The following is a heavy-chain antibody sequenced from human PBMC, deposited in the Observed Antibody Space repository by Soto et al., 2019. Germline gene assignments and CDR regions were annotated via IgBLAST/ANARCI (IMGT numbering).Heavy chain of an antibody. CDR2: ISTDKGNT. CDR1: GYTFTRWG. V-gene: IGHV1-18*01. CDR3: ATRSRAFDY. Sequence: QVQLVQSGPEVKKPGASVKVSCKTSGYTFTRWGISWVRQAPGQGLEWMGWISTDKGNTKYAQKFQDRVTMATNTSTSTGYLELRSLRSDDTAVYYCATRSRAFDYWGQGTLVTVSS. J-gene: IGHJ4*02.